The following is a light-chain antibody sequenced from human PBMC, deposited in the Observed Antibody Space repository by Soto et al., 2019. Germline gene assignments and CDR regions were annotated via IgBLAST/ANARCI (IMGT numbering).Light chain of an antibody. J-gene: IGLJ3*02. Sequence: SYELTQPPSVSVAPGQTATITCSGDKLGDKYACWYQQKPGQSPVLVIYQDIKRPSGIPERFSGSNSGNTATLTISGTQAMDEADYYCQAWDSCSVVFGGGTKLTVL. CDR2: QDI. CDR1: KLGDKY. CDR3: QAWDSCSVV. V-gene: IGLV3-1*01.